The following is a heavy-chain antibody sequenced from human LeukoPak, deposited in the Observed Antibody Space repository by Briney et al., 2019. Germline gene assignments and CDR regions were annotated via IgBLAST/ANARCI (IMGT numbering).Heavy chain of an antibody. CDR3: ARGRPEEQQLPHFDY. CDR2: IYYSGST. V-gene: IGHV4-30-4*07. D-gene: IGHD6-13*01. CDR1: GGSISSGGYS. J-gene: IGHJ4*02. Sequence: SETLSLTCAVSGGSISSGGYSWSWIRQPPGKGLEWIGYIYYSGSTYYNPSLKSRVTISVDTSKNQFSLKLSSVTAADTAVYYCARGRPEEQQLPHFDYWGQGTLVTVSS.